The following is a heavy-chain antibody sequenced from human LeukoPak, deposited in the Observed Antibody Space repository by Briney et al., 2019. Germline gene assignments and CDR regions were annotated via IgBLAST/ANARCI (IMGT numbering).Heavy chain of an antibody. V-gene: IGHV4-39*01. J-gene: IGHJ3*02. Sequence: SETLSLTCTVSGGSISSSSYYWGWIRQPPGKGLEWIGSIYYSGSTYYNPSLESRVTISVDTSKNQFSLKLSSVTAADTAVYYCARQPPYCGGDCPHPNDAFDIWGQGTMVTVSS. CDR3: ARQPPYCGGDCPHPNDAFDI. CDR1: GGSISSSSYY. D-gene: IGHD2-21*02. CDR2: IYYSGST.